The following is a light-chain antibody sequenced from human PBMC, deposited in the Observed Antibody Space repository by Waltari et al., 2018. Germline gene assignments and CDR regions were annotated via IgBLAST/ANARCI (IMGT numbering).Light chain of an antibody. V-gene: IGKV2-30*02. Sequence: DVVMTQSPLSLPVTLGQPASISCTSSQSLVHSDGNTHLVWFHQGPGQSPRRLIYKVSIRDSEVPDSVSGGGSATDFTLKISRVEAEDVGVYYCMQGTHWPYTFGQGTKLDIK. J-gene: IGKJ2*01. CDR3: MQGTHWPYT. CDR1: QSLVHSDGNTH. CDR2: KVS.